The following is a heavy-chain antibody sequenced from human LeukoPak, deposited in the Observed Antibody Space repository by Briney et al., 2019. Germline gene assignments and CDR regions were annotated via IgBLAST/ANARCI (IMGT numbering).Heavy chain of an antibody. CDR2: IRRGGTKK. V-gene: IGHV3-7*03. D-gene: IGHD3-16*01. CDR1: GFIFRNYW. J-gene: IGHJ4*02. CDR3: ARDHMGEDDY. Sequence: GGSLRLSCVASGFIFRNYWMTWVRQAPGKGLEWVANIRRGGTKKYYVDSVKGRCTISRDNAKNSLYLQVNRLRVEDTAVYYCARDHMGEDDYWGQGTLVTVSS.